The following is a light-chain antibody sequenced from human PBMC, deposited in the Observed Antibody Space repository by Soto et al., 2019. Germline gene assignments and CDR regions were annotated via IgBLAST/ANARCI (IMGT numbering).Light chain of an antibody. Sequence: QAALTQPASVSGSPGQSITISCTGTSSDVGSYNLVSWYQQHPGKAPKLMIYEGSKRPSGVSNRFSGSKSGNTASLTISGLQAQYEAAYYCCSYAGSRALVLGGGTKVT. CDR3: CSYAGSRALV. CDR2: EGS. CDR1: SSDVGSYNL. J-gene: IGLJ2*01. V-gene: IGLV2-23*01.